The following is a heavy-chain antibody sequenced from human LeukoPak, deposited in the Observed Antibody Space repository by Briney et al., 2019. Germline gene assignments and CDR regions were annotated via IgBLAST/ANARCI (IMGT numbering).Heavy chain of an antibody. J-gene: IGHJ4*02. D-gene: IGHD6-13*01. Sequence: ASVKVSCKASGYTFTSYDINWVRQATGQGLEWMGWMNPNSGNTGYAQKFQGRVTMTRNTSISTAYMGLSSLRSEDTAVYYCARVEEQLDNFDYWGQGTLVTVSS. CDR1: GYTFTSYD. CDR3: ARVEEQLDNFDY. V-gene: IGHV1-8*01. CDR2: MNPNSGNT.